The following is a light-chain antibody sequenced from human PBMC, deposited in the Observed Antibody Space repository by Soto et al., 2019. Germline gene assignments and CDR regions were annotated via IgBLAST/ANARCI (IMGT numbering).Light chain of an antibody. V-gene: IGKV3-20*01. J-gene: IGKJ1*01. Sequence: EIAMTQSAGPRSLSAVERATLSCKACQSVTSSYLSWYQQQPGQAPRLLLSGASTRAAGISDRFRGSGSGTDFKLTISSLRSEDSAIYSCQQYFAMSPMTFGQGTRVDI. CDR1: QSVTSSY. CDR2: GAS. CDR3: QQYFAMSPMT.